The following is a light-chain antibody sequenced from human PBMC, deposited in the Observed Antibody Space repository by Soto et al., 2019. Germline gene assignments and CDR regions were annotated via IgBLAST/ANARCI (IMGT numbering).Light chain of an antibody. V-gene: IGLV2-8*01. CDR2: EVT. CDR1: SRDIGDYNW. CDR3: ASYAGANTLL. J-gene: IGLJ2*01. Sequence: QSALTRPPSASGSPGQSVTVSCTGTSRDIGDYNWVSWYQQHPGKAPKLIIFEVTKRPSGVPDRFSGSKSGNTASLTVSGLQAEDEAHYYCASYAGANTLLFGGGTKVTVL.